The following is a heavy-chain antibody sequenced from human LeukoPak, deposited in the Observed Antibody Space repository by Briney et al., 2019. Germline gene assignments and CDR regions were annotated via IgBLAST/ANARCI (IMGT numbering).Heavy chain of an antibody. CDR1: GYTFTSYY. V-gene: IGHV1-46*01. CDR3: ARDPAAIVVVVAATWHYFDY. Sequence: ASVNVSCKASGYTFTSYYMHWVRQAPGQGLEWMGIINPSGGSTSYAQKFQGRVTMTRDTSTSTVYMELSSLRSEDTAVYYCARDPAAIVVVVAATWHYFDYWGQGTLVTVSS. D-gene: IGHD2-15*01. CDR2: INPSGGST. J-gene: IGHJ4*02.